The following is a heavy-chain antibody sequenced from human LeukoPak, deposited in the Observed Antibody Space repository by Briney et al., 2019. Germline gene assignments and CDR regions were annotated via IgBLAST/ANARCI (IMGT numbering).Heavy chain of an antibody. Sequence: ASVKVSCKASGYTFTGYYMHWVRQAPGQGLEWMGWINPNSGGTNYAQKFQGRVTMTRDTSISTAYMELSRLRSDDTAVYYCAGPFYGDYGYYYYYGMDVWGQGTTVTVSS. V-gene: IGHV1-2*02. CDR1: GYTFTGYY. CDR3: AGPFYGDYGYYYYYGMDV. CDR2: INPNSGGT. J-gene: IGHJ6*02. D-gene: IGHD4-17*01.